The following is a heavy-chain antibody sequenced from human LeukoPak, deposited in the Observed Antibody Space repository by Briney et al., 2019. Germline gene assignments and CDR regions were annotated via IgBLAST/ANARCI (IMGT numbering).Heavy chain of an antibody. CDR2: ISWNSGSI. D-gene: IGHD6-13*01. J-gene: IGHJ4*02. CDR3: AKDKHSSSWYYFDY. V-gene: IGHV3-9*01. CDR1: GFTFDDYA. Sequence: GGSLRLSCAASGFTFDDYAMHWVRQAPGKGLAWVSGISWNSGSIGYADSVKGRFTISRDNAKNSLYLQMNSLRAEDTALYYCAKDKHSSSWYYFDYWGQGTLVTVSS.